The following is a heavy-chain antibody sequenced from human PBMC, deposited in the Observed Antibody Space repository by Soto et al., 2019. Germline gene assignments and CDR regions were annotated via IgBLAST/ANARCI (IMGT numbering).Heavy chain of an antibody. CDR1: GGSISSYY. D-gene: IGHD3-3*01. CDR3: ARGPEIVTIFGVVTSPGYYYYYMDV. CDR2: IYYSGST. J-gene: IGHJ6*03. Sequence: SETLSLTCTVSGGSISSYYWSWIRQPPGKGLEWIGYIYYSGSTNYNPSLKSRVTISVDTSKNQFSLKLSSVTAADTAVYYCARGPEIVTIFGVVTSPGYYYYYMDVWGKGTTVTVSS. V-gene: IGHV4-59*01.